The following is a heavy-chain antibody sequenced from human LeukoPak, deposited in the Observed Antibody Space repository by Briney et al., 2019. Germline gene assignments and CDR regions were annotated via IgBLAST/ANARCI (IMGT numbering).Heavy chain of an antibody. Sequence: SQTLSLTCTVSGGSISSGDYYWSWIRQPPGKGLEWIGYIYYSGSTYYNPSLKSRVTISVDTSKNQFSLKLSSVTAADTAVYYCARDHYYEDAFDIWGQGTMVTVSS. CDR1: GGSISSGDYY. CDR3: ARDHYYEDAFDI. J-gene: IGHJ3*02. D-gene: IGHD3-22*01. V-gene: IGHV4-30-4*01. CDR2: IYYSGST.